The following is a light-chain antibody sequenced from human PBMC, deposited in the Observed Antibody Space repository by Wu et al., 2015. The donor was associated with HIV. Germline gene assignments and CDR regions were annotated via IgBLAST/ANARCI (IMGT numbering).Light chain of an antibody. Sequence: EIVLTQSPAILSVSPGETATLSCRASQSVSSNLAWYQQKPGQAPRLLIYGASIRAAGIPARFTGSGSGTEFTLAISSPQSEDFAVYYCQHRSDWPTFGQGTKVEIQ. CDR1: QSVSSN. J-gene: IGKJ1*01. CDR3: QHRSDWPT. CDR2: GAS. V-gene: IGKV3-15*01.